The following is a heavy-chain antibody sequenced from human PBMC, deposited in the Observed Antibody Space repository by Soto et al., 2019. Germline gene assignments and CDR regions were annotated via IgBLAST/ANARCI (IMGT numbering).Heavy chain of an antibody. V-gene: IGHV3-11*01. CDR3: ARLGSIAAAGTPDY. CDR1: GFTFSDYY. D-gene: IGHD6-13*01. J-gene: IGHJ4*02. Sequence: PGGSLRVSCAASGFTFSDYYMSWMRQAPEKGLEWVSYVSGDGGAKSYADSVKGRFSISRDNAKNSLYLQMNSLRAEDTAVYYCARLGSIAAAGTPDYWGQGTLVTVSS. CDR2: VSGDGGAK.